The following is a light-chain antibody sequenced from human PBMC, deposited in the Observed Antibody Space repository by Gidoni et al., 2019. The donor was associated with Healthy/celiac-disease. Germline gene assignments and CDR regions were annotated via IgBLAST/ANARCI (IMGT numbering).Light chain of an antibody. CDR2: DVS. CDR3: SSYTSSSTV. J-gene: IGLJ2*01. V-gene: IGLV2-14*01. Sequence: QSALTQPAAVSGSPGQSITISCTGTSSDVGGYNYVSWSQQHPGKAPKLMIYDVSNRPSGVSNRFSCSTSGNTASLTISGLQAEDEADYYCSSYTSSSTVFGGGTKLTVL. CDR1: SSDVGGYNY.